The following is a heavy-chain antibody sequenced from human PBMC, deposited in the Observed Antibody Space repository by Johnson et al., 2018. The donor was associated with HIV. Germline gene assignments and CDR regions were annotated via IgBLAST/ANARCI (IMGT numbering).Heavy chain of an antibody. V-gene: IGHV3-7*04. D-gene: IGHD6-13*01. J-gene: IGHJ3*02. CDR2: IKQDGSEK. CDR3: ASDSSSWYYYDTDTRDAFDI. Sequence: VQLVESGGGLVKPGGSLRLSCAASGFTFSSYWMSWVRQAPGKGLEWVANIKQDGSEKYYVDSVKGRFTISRDNAKNTLYLQMNSLRAEDTAWYYCASDSSSWYYYDTDTRDAFDIWGQGTMVTVSS. CDR1: GFTFSSYW.